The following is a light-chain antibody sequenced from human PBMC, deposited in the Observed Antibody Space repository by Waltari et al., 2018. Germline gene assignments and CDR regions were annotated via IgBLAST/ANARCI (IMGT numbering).Light chain of an antibody. V-gene: IGLV1-36*01. J-gene: IGLJ2*01. Sequence: QSVLTQPPSVSEAPRQRVTISCSGSSSNIGNNAVNWYQQLPGKAPKLLICYDDLWPAGVLDRFSGSKSGPSASLAISGLQSEDEADYYCAAWDDSLSGVVFGGGTKLTVL. CDR3: AAWDDSLSGVV. CDR2: YDD. CDR1: SSNIGNNA.